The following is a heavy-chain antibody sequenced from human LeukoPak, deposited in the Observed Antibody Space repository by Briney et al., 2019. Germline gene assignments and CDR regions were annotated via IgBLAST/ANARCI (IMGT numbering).Heavy chain of an antibody. Sequence: GASVKVSCKASGYTFTSYGISWVRQAPGQGLEWMGWISAYNGNTNYAQKLQGRVTMTTDTSTSTAYMELRSLRSDDTAVYYCARDYYDSSGYLITLRDWGQGTLVTVSS. CDR1: GYTFTSYG. V-gene: IGHV1-18*01. CDR3: ARDYYDSSGYLITLRD. D-gene: IGHD3-22*01. CDR2: ISAYNGNT. J-gene: IGHJ4*02.